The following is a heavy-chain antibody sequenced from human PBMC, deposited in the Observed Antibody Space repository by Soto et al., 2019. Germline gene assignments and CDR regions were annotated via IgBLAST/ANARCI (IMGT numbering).Heavy chain of an antibody. Sequence: ASVKVSCKVSGCTFSSCAITWLRQAPEQGLEWMGWISAYNGNTNYAQKLQGRVTITPDTSTSTAYRELRSLRSDDTAGYYCARDGAWSGGSCYSLRYPDYWGQGTLVTVS. J-gene: IGHJ4*02. V-gene: IGHV1-18*01. CDR3: ARDGAWSGGSCYSLRYPDY. D-gene: IGHD2-15*01. CDR2: ISAYNGNT. CDR1: GCTFSSCA.